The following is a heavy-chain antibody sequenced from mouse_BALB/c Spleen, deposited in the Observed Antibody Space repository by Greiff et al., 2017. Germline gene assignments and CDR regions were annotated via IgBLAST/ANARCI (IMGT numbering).Heavy chain of an antibody. J-gene: IGHJ3*01. CDR2: INPSTGYT. CDR3: AREGGAWFAY. Sequence: VQRVESGAELAKPGASVKMSCKASGYTFTSYWMHWVKQRPGQGLEWIGYINPSTGYTEYNQKFKDKATLTADKSSSTAYMQLSSLTSEDSAVYYCAREGGAWFAYWGQGTLVTVSA. V-gene: IGHV1-7*01. CDR1: GYTFTSYW.